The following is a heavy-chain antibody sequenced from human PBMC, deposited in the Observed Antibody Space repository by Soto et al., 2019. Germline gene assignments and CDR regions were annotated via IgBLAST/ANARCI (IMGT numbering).Heavy chain of an antibody. CDR1: GGSIIPYY. CDR3: ARDDGGKYFQV. Sequence: PSETLSLTCTVSGGSIIPYYWSWIRQPPGKGLEWIGFVYYSGSTNYNPSLKSRATISVDTSKKQFSLKLSSVTAADTAVYYCARDDGGKYFQVWGQGTLVTVSS. V-gene: IGHV4-59*01. CDR2: VYYSGST. D-gene: IGHD3-16*01. J-gene: IGHJ1*01.